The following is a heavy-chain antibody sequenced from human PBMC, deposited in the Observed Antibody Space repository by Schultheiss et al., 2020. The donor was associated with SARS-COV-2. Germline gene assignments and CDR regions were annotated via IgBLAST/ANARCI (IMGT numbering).Heavy chain of an antibody. CDR2: IKSKSDGETT. J-gene: IGHJ6*02. V-gene: IGHV3-15*01. Sequence: GGSLRLSCAASGFTFSGSAMHWVRQASGKGLEWVGRIKSKSDGETTDYAAPVNGRFTISRDDSRNTLYLQMNSLKSEDTAVYYCSSGESGSYSEKFYYYYGMDVWGQGTTVTVSS. D-gene: IGHD3-10*01. CDR1: GFTFSGSA. CDR3: SSGESGSYSEKFYYYYGMDV.